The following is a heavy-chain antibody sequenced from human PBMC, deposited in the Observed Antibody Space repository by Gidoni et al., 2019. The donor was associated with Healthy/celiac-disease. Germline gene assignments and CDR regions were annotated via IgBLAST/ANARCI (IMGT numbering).Heavy chain of an antibody. V-gene: IGHV3-30*18. Sequence: GKGLEWVAVISYDGSNKYYADSVKGRFTISRDNSKNTLYLQMNSLRAEDTAVYYCAKDKYSSSYYFDYWGQGTLVTVSS. J-gene: IGHJ4*02. D-gene: IGHD6-6*01. CDR2: ISYDGSNK. CDR3: AKDKYSSSYYFDY.